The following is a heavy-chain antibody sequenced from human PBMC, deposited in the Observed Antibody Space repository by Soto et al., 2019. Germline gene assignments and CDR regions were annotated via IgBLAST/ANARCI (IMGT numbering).Heavy chain of an antibody. Sequence: GGSLRLSCVASGFGFSSYAMNWVRQSPGQGLEWVSGISVSGGTTFYADSVKGRFTISRDNSKNTLYLQMNSLRAEDTAVYYCAKCSLERLLQYNWFDPWDKGTVVT. CDR3: AKCSLERLLQYNWFDP. D-gene: IGHD3-3*01. J-gene: IGHJ5*02. CDR2: ISVSGGTT. V-gene: IGHV3-23*01. CDR1: GFGFSSYA.